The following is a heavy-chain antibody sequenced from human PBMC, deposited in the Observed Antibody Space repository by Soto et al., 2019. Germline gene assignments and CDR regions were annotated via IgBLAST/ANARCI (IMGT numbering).Heavy chain of an antibody. CDR1: GFSLSNAKMG. J-gene: IGHJ6*02. D-gene: IGHD1-26*01. CDR2: IFSNDEE. Sequence: QVTLKESGPVLVKPTETLTLTCAVSGFSLSNAKMGVSWIRQPPGKALEWLAHIFSNDEESYSTSLKSRLTISKDTSKSQVVLTMTAMDPVDTATYYCARKGDTYYYAMDVWGHGITVTVSS. CDR3: ARKGDTYYYAMDV. V-gene: IGHV2-26*01.